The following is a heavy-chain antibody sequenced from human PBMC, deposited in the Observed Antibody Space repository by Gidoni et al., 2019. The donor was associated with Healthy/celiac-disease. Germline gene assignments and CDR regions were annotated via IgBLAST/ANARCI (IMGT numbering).Heavy chain of an antibody. D-gene: IGHD3-10*01. J-gene: IGHJ4*02. CDR2: IYYSGST. CDR1: GGSISSSSYY. V-gene: IGHV4-39*07. Sequence: QLQLQESGPGLVKPSQTLSPTCPVPGGSISSSSYYWGGIRQPPGKGLEWIGSIYYSGSTYYNPSLKSRVTISVDTSKNQFSLKLSSVTAADTAVYYCARDQLGFGELGVSGWGQGTLVTVSS. CDR3: ARDQLGFGELGVSG.